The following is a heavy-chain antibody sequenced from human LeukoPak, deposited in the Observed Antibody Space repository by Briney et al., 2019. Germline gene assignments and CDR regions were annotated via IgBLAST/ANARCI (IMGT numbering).Heavy chain of an antibody. J-gene: IGHJ4*02. D-gene: IGHD3-22*01. V-gene: IGHV4-59*08. CDR1: GGSISSYY. CDR2: IYYSGST. CDR3: ARGYYDSSGYYPFDY. Sequence: SETLSLTCTVSGGSISSYYWSWIRQPPGKGLEWIGYIYYSGSTNYNPSLKSRVTISVDTSKNQFSLKLSSVTAADTAVYYCARGYYDSSGYYPFDYWGQGTLVTVSS.